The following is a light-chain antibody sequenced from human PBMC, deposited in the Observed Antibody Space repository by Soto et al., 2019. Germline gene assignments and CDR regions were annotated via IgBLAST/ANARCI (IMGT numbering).Light chain of an antibody. V-gene: IGKV1-27*01. CDR2: AAS. CDR3: QKYYSAPGE. Sequence: DIQLTQSPSSLSASVGDRVTLTCRASQGISNYLAWYQQKPGQVPKLLIYAASTLQSGVTSRFSGSGPETDFTLTTSRPQRDDVATYLCQKYYSAPGEFGHGTKVEVK. CDR1: QGISNY. J-gene: IGKJ1*01.